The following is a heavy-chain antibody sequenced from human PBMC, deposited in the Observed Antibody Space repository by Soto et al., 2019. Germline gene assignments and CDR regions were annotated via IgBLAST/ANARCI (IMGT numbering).Heavy chain of an antibody. CDR3: ARAPVGGNWFDP. CDR1: GYTFTSYG. V-gene: IGHV1-18*01. CDR2: INPYNGNT. D-gene: IGHD1-26*01. J-gene: IGHJ5*02. Sequence: HVQLVQSGAEVKKPGASVKVSCKASGYTFTSYGISWVRQAPGQGLEWMGWINPYNGNTNSAQKLQGRATMTTDTSTGTAYMELRSLRSDDTAVYYCARAPVGGNWFDPWGQGTLVTVSS.